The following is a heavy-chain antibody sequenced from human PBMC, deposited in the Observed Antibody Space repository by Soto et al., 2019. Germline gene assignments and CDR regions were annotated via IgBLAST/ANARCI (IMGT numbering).Heavy chain of an antibody. Sequence: QVQLVQSGPEVKKPGASVKVSCEASGYTFTTSGISWVRQAPGQVLEWMGWISTYNGDTNSAQKFQGRVTMTADTSTGTAYMELMSLKSDDTAVYYCARQGSWPYYYYGLDVWGQGTTVTVSS. CDR2: ISTYNGDT. V-gene: IGHV1-18*01. CDR1: GYTFTTSG. CDR3: ARQGSWPYYYYGLDV. J-gene: IGHJ6*02. D-gene: IGHD1-26*01.